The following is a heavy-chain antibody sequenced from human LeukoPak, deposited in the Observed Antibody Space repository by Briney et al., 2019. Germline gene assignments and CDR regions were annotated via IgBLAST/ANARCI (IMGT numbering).Heavy chain of an antibody. CDR2: INPNSGGT. J-gene: IGHJ5*02. D-gene: IGHD6-6*01. V-gene: IGHV1-2*02. CDR1: GYSFTGYH. CDR3: AISSSSPNWFDP. Sequence: ASVKVSCKASGYSFTGYHIHWVRQAPGQGLGWMGWINPNSGGTNYVQKFQGRVTMTRDTSISTAYMELSRLRSDDTAVYYCAISSSSPNWFDPWGQGTLVTVSS.